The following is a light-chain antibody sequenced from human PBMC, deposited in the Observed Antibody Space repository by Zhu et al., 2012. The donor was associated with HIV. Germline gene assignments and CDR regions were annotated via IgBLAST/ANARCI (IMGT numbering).Light chain of an antibody. CDR3: QQYSDWPLT. Sequence: EIVMTQSPATLSVSPGETATLSCRASHSVSSTLAWYQQKPGQAPRLLIYGAFTRATGIPARFSGRGSGTEFTLTISSLQSEDFAVYYCQQYSDWPLTFGRRDQGWGSN. CDR2: GAF. CDR1: HSVSST. J-gene: IGKJ4*01. V-gene: IGKV3-15*01.